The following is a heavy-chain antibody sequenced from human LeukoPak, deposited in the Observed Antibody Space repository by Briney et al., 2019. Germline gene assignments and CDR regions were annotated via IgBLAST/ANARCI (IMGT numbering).Heavy chain of an antibody. CDR3: ARVGSSSLDYYYYYMDV. J-gene: IGHJ6*03. V-gene: IGHV3-66*02. D-gene: IGHD6-13*01. Sequence: GGSLRLSCAASGFTVSSNYMSWVRQAPGKGLEWGSVIYSGGSTYYADSVKGRFTISRDNSKNTLYLQMNSLRAEDTAVYYCARVGSSSLDYYYYYMDVWGKGTTVTVSS. CDR2: IYSGGST. CDR1: GFTVSSNY.